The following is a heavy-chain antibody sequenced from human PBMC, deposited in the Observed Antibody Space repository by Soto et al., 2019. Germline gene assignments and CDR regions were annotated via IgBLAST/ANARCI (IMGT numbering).Heavy chain of an antibody. V-gene: IGHV3-23*01. Sequence: DVQLLESGGGLVQPGGSLTLSCAASRFTFSDFAMSWVRQAPGMGLEWVSAIGGGGTDTYYADSVKGRFTISRDNSKNTLYLQMNSLRDEDTAVYYCAKDAVPYNGKWDWFDSWGQGTLVTVSS. CDR2: IGGGGTDT. J-gene: IGHJ5*01. CDR1: RFTFSDFA. D-gene: IGHD1-26*01. CDR3: AKDAVPYNGKWDWFDS.